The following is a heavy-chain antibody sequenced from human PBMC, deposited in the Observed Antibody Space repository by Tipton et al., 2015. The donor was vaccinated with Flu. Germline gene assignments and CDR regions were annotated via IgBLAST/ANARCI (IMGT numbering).Heavy chain of an antibody. V-gene: IGHV4-38-2*01. Sequence: LRLSCAVSGDSIRGPYYWGWIRQPPGKGLEWIGNIHQAGTTYYNPSLMSRVTITVDRPKNRFSLRLTSVTAADTAVYYCARRDYSNYVSEPKSWFDSWGQGTLVTVSS. CDR2: IHQAGTT. D-gene: IGHD4-11*01. CDR3: ARRDYSNYVSEPKSWFDS. CDR1: GDSIRGPYY. J-gene: IGHJ5*01.